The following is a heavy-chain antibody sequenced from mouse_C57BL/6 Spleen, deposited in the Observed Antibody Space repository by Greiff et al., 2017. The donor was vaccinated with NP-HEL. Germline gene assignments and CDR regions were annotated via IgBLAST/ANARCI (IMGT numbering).Heavy chain of an antibody. CDR3: ARGRVGSNPFAY. CDR1: GYTFTSYW. Sequence: VQLQQPGAELVRPGSSVKLSCKASGYTFTSYWMHWVKQRPIQGLEWIGNIDPSDSETHYNQKFKDKATLTVDKSSSTAYMQLSSLTSEDSAVYYCARGRVGSNPFAYWGQGTLVTVSA. D-gene: IGHD2-5*01. J-gene: IGHJ3*01. CDR2: IDPSDSET. V-gene: IGHV1-52*01.